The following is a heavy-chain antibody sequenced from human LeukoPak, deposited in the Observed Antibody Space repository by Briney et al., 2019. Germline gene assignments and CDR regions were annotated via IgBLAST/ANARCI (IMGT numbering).Heavy chain of an antibody. Sequence: GASVKVSCKASGYTFTSYDINWVRQATGQGLEWMGWISAYNGNTNYAQKLQGRVTMTTDTSTSTAYMELRSLRSDDTAVYYCARDPSIAAAGTGDYWGQGTLVTVSS. CDR2: ISAYNGNT. D-gene: IGHD6-13*01. CDR1: GYTFTSYD. CDR3: ARDPSIAAAGTGDY. V-gene: IGHV1-18*01. J-gene: IGHJ4*02.